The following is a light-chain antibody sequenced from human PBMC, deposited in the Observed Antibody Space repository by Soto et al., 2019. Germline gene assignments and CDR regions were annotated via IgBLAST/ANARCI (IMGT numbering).Light chain of an antibody. Sequence: DIQMTQSPSSLSASVGDRVTITCRAGQSISRNLNWYQQKPGEAPKLLIYAASSLQSGVPLRFSGSGSGTDFTLTINSLQPEDFATYYCQQSYSSPYTFGQGTQLEIK. CDR3: QQSYSSPYT. V-gene: IGKV1-39*01. CDR1: QSISRN. J-gene: IGKJ2*01. CDR2: AAS.